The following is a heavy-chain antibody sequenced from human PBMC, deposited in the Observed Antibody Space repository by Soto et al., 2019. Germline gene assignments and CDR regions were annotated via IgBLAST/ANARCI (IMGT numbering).Heavy chain of an antibody. D-gene: IGHD2-15*01. Sequence: SETLSLTCTVSGGSISSYYWSWIRQPAGKGLEWIGRIYTSGSTNYNPSLKSRVTMSVDTSKNQFSLKLSSVTAADTAVYYCARDQGYCSGGSCLDYYYGMDVWGQGTTVTVSS. V-gene: IGHV4-4*07. J-gene: IGHJ6*02. CDR2: IYTSGST. CDR1: GGSISSYY. CDR3: ARDQGYCSGGSCLDYYYGMDV.